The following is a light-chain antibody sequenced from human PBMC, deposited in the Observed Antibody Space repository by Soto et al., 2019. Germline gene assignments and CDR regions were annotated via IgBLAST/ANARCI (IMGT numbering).Light chain of an antibody. J-gene: IGLJ2*01. V-gene: IGLV4-60*02. CDR3: ETWDSNTHR. Sequence: QLVLTQSSSASASLGSSVKLTCTLSSGHSSYIIAWHQQQPGKAPRYLMKLEGSGSYNKGSGVPDRFSGSSSGADRYLTISNLQFEDEADYYCETWDSNTHRIGGGTKLTVL. CDR2: LEGSGSY. CDR1: SGHSSYI.